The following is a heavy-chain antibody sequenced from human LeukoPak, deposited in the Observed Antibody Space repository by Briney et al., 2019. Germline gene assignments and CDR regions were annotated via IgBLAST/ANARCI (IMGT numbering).Heavy chain of an antibody. J-gene: IGHJ4*02. CDR1: GFTFSSYA. CDR2: ISGSGGST. V-gene: IGHV3-23*01. D-gene: IGHD2-2*01. CDR3: AKDRGKSDWITRVVPAAVCLDY. Sequence: GGSLRLSCAASGFTFSSYAMSWVRQAPGKGLEWVSAISGSGGSTYYADSVKGRFTISRDNSKNTLYLQMNSLRAEDTAVYYCAKDRGKSDWITRVVPAAVCLDYWGQGTLVTVSS.